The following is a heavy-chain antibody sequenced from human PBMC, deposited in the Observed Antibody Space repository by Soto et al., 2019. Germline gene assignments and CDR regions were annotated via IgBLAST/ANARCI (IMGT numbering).Heavy chain of an antibody. V-gene: IGHV4-4*07. CDR3: ARDRESYYYDSSCTMGFDY. J-gene: IGHJ4*02. CDR2: LYTSGST. D-gene: IGHD3-22*01. CDR1: GGSISGYY. Sequence: SATLSLTFTVSGGSISGYYWGWIRQPAGKGLEWIGRLYTSGSTNYNPSLKSRVTMSVDTSKNQFSLKLSSVTAADTAVYYCARDRESYYYDSSCTMGFDYWGQGTLVTVS.